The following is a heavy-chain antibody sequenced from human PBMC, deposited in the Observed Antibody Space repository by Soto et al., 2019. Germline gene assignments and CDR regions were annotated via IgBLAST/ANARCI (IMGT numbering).Heavy chain of an antibody. Sequence: QVQLVQSGAEVRKPGSSVKVSCKASGGTFSRHAISWVRQAPGQGLEWMGGIIPMFGTANHAQKFQGRVTIIADESTSTAYMELSSLRSEDTAIYYCARGGRAAAAAWFDPWGQGTLVTVSS. CDR1: GGTFSRHA. CDR3: ARGGRAAAAAWFDP. D-gene: IGHD6-13*01. V-gene: IGHV1-69*01. CDR2: IIPMFGTA. J-gene: IGHJ5*02.